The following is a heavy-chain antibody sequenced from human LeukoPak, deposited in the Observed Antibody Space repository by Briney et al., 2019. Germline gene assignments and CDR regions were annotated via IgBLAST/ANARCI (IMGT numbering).Heavy chain of an antibody. CDR1: GFTFSDYN. V-gene: IGHV3-21*01. Sequence: GGSLRLSCAASGFTFSDYNMNWVRQAPGKAMEWVSSITSIGTYIFYADSVKGRFTISRDNAKNSLYLEMDRLGTEDTAVYYCARDPYSGLYGNDYYYYMDVWGKGTTVTISS. CDR2: ITSIGTYI. D-gene: IGHD1-26*01. J-gene: IGHJ6*03. CDR3: ARDPYSGLYGNDYYYYMDV.